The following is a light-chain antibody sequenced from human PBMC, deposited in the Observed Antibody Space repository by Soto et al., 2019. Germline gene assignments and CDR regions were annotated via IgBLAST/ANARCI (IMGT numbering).Light chain of an antibody. V-gene: IGKV1-9*01. CDR3: QQLNSYPP. CDR2: AAS. J-gene: IGKJ5*01. Sequence: IQLTQSPSSLSASVGDRVTITCRASQGISSYLAWYQQKRGKAPKLLIYAASTFQSGVPSRFSGSASGTDFSLTISSQQSEDFATYYCQQLNSYPPFGQGTRLEIK. CDR1: QGISSY.